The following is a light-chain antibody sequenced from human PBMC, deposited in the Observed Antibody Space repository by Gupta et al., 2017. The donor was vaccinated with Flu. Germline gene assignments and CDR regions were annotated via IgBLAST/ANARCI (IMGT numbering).Light chain of an antibody. CDR1: QFIDTY. CDR2: AAS. J-gene: IGKJ4*01. V-gene: IGKV1-39*01. CDR3: QQSFHAPRT. Sequence: IQMTQSPSSLSASPGDRVTITCLASQFIDTYLNWFQQKLGKAPKLLISAASTLQTGVAARFSGSGSGTDFNLSISDLQPEDFATYSCQQSFHAPRTFGRGTTLEIK.